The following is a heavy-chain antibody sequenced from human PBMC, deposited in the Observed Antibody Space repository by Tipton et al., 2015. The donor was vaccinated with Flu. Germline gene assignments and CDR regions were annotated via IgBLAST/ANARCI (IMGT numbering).Heavy chain of an antibody. D-gene: IGHD4-17*01. CDR2: ISYGGST. J-gene: IGHJ4*02. CDR3: ARSAGYGDPSDY. CDR1: GGSISSYY. V-gene: IGHV4-59*01. Sequence: GLVKPSETLSLTCTVSGGSISSYYWSWIRQPPGKGLEWIGYISYGGSTNYNPSLKSRVTISVDTSKNQFSLKLSSVTAADTAVYYCARSAGYGDPSDYWGQGTLVTVSS.